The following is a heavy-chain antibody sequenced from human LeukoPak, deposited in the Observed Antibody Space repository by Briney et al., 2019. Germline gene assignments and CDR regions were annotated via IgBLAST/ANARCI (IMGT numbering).Heavy chain of an antibody. D-gene: IGHD3-16*01. V-gene: IGHV3-21*01. CDR1: GFTFSTYI. CDR2: ISASSTHI. CDR3: ARSPSDDWDFDY. J-gene: IGHJ4*02. Sequence: GGSLRLSCAVSGFTFSTYIMNWVRQTPRKGLEWVSSISASSTHIYYADSVRGRFSISRDNAKNSLFLQMNSLRAEDTAVYYCARSPSDDWDFDYCGQGTLVTVSS.